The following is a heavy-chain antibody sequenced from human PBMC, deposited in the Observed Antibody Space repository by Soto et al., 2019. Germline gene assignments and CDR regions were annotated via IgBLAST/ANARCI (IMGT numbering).Heavy chain of an antibody. J-gene: IGHJ6*02. V-gene: IGHV4-31*03. D-gene: IGHD4-17*01. CDR3: ARAPHDYGDYYYYYYYGMDV. Sequence: PSETLSLTCTVSGGSISSGGYYWSWIRQHPGKGLEWIGYIYYSGSTYYNPSLKSRVTISVDTSKNQFSLKLSSVTAADTAVYYCARAPHDYGDYYYYYYYGMDVWGQGTTVTVSS. CDR2: IYYSGST. CDR1: GGSISSGGYY.